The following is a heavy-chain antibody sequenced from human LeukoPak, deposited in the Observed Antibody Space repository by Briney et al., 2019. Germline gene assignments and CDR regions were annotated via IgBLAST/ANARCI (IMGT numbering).Heavy chain of an antibody. CDR3: ARGGDSSGYYYPVFDY. J-gene: IGHJ4*02. CDR1: GGSISSYY. D-gene: IGHD3-22*01. Sequence: SETLSLTCTVSGGSISSYYWSWIRQPPGKGLEWIGYIYYSGSTKYNPSLKSQVTISVDTSKNQFSLILSSVTAADTAVYYCARGGDSSGYYYPVFDYWGQGTLVTVSS. V-gene: IGHV4-59*01. CDR2: IYYSGST.